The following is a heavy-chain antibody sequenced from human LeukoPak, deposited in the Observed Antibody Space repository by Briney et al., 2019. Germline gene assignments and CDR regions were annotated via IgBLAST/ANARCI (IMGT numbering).Heavy chain of an antibody. V-gene: IGHV1-2*02. J-gene: IGHJ3*02. Sequence: ASVKVSCKASGYTFTGYYMHWVRQAPGQGLEWMGWINPNSGGTNYAQQFQGRVTMTRDTSISTAYMELSRLRSDDTAVYYCANYYYDSIGAFDIWGQGTMVTVSS. D-gene: IGHD3-22*01. CDR3: ANYYYDSIGAFDI. CDR1: GYTFTGYY. CDR2: INPNSGGT.